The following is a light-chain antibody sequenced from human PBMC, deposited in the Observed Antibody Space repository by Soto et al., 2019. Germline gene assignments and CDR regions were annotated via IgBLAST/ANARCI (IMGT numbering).Light chain of an antibody. CDR1: SSDVGGYNY. CDR2: DVS. CDR3: SSYTSSSTRV. Sequence: QSALTQPASVSGSPGQSITISCTGTSSDVGGYNYVSWYQQHPGKAPKLMIYDVSNRPSGVSNRFSGSKSGNTASLTIFGLQGEDEADYYCSSYTSSSTRVFGGGTKLTVL. V-gene: IGLV2-14*01. J-gene: IGLJ2*01.